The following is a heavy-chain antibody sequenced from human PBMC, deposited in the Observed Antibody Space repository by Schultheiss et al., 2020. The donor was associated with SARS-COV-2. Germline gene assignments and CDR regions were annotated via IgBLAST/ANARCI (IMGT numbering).Heavy chain of an antibody. CDR1: GFPFSTYT. D-gene: IGHD2-15*01. V-gene: IGHV3-30*04. CDR3: ARDRRDIVVVVASTYYYYGMDV. Sequence: GGSLRLSCAASGFPFSTYTIHWVRQAPGKGLEWVALISHDGTLKYYAESVRGRFTISRDNSKNTLYLQMNSLRAEDTAVYYCARDRRDIVVVVASTYYYYGMDVWGQGTTVTVSS. CDR2: ISHDGTLK. J-gene: IGHJ6*02.